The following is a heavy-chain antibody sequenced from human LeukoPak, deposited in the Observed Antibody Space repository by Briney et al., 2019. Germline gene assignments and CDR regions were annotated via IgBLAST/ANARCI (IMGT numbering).Heavy chain of an antibody. CDR2: ISGSGGST. Sequence: GGSLRLSCAASGFTFSSYAMSWVRQAPGKGLEWVSAISGSGGSTYYADSVKGRFTLSRDNSKNTLYLQMNSLRAEDTAVYYCAKGRPTYYYDSSGYGFDYWGQGTLVTVSS. CDR3: AKGRPTYYYDSSGYGFDY. J-gene: IGHJ4*02. CDR1: GFTFSSYA. D-gene: IGHD3-22*01. V-gene: IGHV3-23*01.